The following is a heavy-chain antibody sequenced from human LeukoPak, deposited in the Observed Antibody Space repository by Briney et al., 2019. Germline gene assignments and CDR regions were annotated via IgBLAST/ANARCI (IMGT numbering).Heavy chain of an antibody. CDR3: AKGSYYESSGFFYFDY. J-gene: IGHJ4*02. Sequence: GGSLRLSCAASGFTFSSYAMSWVRQAPGKGLEWVSGISGSGDNTYYADSVKGRFTISRDNSKNTLYVQVNSLGTEDTAAYYCAKGSYYESSGFFYFDYWGRGPLVTVSS. D-gene: IGHD3-22*01. V-gene: IGHV3-23*01. CDR2: ISGSGDNT. CDR1: GFTFSSYA.